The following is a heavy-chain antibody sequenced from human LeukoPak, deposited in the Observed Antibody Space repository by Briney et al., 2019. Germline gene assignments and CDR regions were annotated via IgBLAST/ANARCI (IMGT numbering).Heavy chain of an antibody. CDR2: ISGSGSST. J-gene: IGHJ4*02. Sequence: PGGSLRLSCAASGFTFRSYAMNWVRQAPGKGLEWVSIISGSGSSTDYVDSVKGRFTISRDNSKNTLYLQMNSLRAEDTAVYYCARDLGYSSGPNYWGQGTRVTVSS. CDR3: ARDLGYSSGPNY. V-gene: IGHV3-23*01. CDR1: GFTFRSYA. D-gene: IGHD6-19*01.